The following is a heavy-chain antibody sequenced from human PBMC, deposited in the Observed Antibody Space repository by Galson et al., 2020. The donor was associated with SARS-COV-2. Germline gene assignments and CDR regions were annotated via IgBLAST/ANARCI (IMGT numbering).Heavy chain of an antibody. CDR1: GFSLSTSGVG. J-gene: IGHJ5*02. CDR2: IYWDDDK. V-gene: IGHV2-5*02. D-gene: IGHD6-19*01. CDR3: AHRGSGGYVGWFDP. Sequence: KMSGPTLVKPTQTLTLTCTFSGFSLSTSGVGVGWIRQPPGKALEWLALIYWDDDKRYSPSLKSRLTITKDTSKNQVVLTMTNMDPVDTATYYCAHRGSGGYVGWFDPWGQGTLVTVSS.